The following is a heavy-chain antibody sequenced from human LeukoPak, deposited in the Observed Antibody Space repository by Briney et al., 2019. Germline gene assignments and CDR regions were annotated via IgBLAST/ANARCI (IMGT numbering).Heavy chain of an antibody. D-gene: IGHD3-22*01. V-gene: IGHV4-39*01. J-gene: IGHJ5*02. CDR3: ARSWQRSGYLNWFDP. Sequence: SETLSLTCTVSGGSISSSSYYWGWIRQPPGKGLEWIGCIYYSGSTYYNPSLKSRVTISVDTSKNQFSLKLSSVTAADTAVYYCARSWQRSGYLNWFDPWGQGTLVTVSS. CDR1: GGSISSSSYY. CDR2: IYYSGST.